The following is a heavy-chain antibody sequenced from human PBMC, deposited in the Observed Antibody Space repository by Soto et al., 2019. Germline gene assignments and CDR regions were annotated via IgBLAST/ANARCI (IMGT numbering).Heavy chain of an antibody. CDR1: GFTFSSYS. J-gene: IGHJ1*01. CDR2: ISGSGGTS. CDR3: ASAYCSSTSCRVEYLQH. V-gene: IGHV3-23*01. Sequence: EVQLLESGGGLVQPGGSLRLSCAASGFTFSSYSMSWVRQAPGKGLEWVSVISGSGGTSYYADSVKGRFTISRDNSKNTVYLQMSSLRAEDTAVYFCASAYCSSTSCRVEYLQHWGQGTLVTVSS. D-gene: IGHD2-2*01.